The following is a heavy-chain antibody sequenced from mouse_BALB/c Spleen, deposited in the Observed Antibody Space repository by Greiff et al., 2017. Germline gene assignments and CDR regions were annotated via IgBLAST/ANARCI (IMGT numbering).Heavy chain of an antibody. V-gene: IGHV1S81*02. CDR2: INPSNGRT. CDR1: GYTFTSYW. D-gene: IGHD1-1*01. J-gene: IGHJ2*01. CDR3: ARDGDYYGSSFDY. Sequence: VQLQQSGAELVKPGASVKLSCKASGYTFTSYWMHWVKQRPGQGLEWIGEINPSNGRTNYNEKFKSKATLTVDKSSSTAYMQLSSLTSEDSAVYYCARDGDYYGSSFDYWGQGTTLTVSS.